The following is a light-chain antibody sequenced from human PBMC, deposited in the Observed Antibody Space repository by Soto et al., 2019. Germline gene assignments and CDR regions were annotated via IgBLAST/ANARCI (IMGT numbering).Light chain of an antibody. CDR2: DVS. CDR3: SSYTSSSTLV. V-gene: IGLV2-14*01. CDR1: TSDVGGYNS. J-gene: IGLJ1*01. Sequence: QSVLTQPASVSGSPGQSITVSCTGTTSDVGGYNSVSWYQQHPGKVPKLMIYDVSNRPSGVSNRFSGPKSGNTASLTISGLQAEDEADYYCSSYTSSSTLVFGTGTKLTVL.